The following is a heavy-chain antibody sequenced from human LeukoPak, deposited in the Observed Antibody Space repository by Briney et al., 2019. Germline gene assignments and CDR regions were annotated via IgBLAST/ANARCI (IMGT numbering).Heavy chain of an antibody. CDR2: INPNSGDT. V-gene: IGHV1-2*02. D-gene: IGHD3-10*01. CDR3: ARIRGSGAYDSGYSRWDFDY. J-gene: IGHJ4*02. CDR1: GYTFTYYY. Sequence: ASVTVSCKASGYTFTYYYFHWVRQAPGQGLEWMGWINPNSGDTNYAQKFQGRVTLTRDTSISTAYMNLSSLRSDDTAVYYCARIRGSGAYDSGYSRWDFDYWGQGTLVTVS.